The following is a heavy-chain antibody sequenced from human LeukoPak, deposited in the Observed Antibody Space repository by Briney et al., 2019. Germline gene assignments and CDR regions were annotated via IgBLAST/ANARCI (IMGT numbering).Heavy chain of an antibody. V-gene: IGHV3-23*01. J-gene: IGHJ4*02. Sequence: SGGSLRLSCAASGFTFSSYAMSWVRQAPGRGLEWVSAISGSGGSTYYADSVKGRFTISRDNSKNTLYLQMNSLRAEDTAVYYCAKDVTWKRASAFDYWGQGTLVTVSS. CDR1: GFTFSSYA. D-gene: IGHD1-1*01. CDR3: AKDVTWKRASAFDY. CDR2: ISGSGGST.